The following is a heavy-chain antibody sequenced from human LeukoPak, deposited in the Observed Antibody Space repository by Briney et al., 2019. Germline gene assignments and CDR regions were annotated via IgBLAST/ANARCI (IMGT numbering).Heavy chain of an antibody. CDR3: AKKFFRSGYSYGTSFDY. D-gene: IGHD5-18*01. CDR2: ISGSGDST. J-gene: IGHJ4*02. V-gene: IGHV3-23*01. Sequence: PGGTLRLSCEASGFTFSTYGMSWVRQAPGQGLEWVSGISGSGDSTYYADSVKGRFTISRDNSKKTLYLQMNSLRAEDTAVYYCAKKFFRSGYSYGTSFDYWGQGTLVTVSS. CDR1: GFTFSTYG.